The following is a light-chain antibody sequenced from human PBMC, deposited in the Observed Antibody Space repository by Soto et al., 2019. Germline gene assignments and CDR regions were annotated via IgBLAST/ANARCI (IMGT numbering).Light chain of an antibody. CDR3: QQSYGTPLT. J-gene: IGKJ4*01. CDR1: QSISSY. Sequence: DIQMTQSPSSLSASVGDRVTITCRASQSISSYLNWYQQKPGKAPELLIYAASSLQSGVPSRFSGSGSATDFTLTISSLQPEDFATYYCQQSYGTPLTFGGGTKVEIK. V-gene: IGKV1-39*01. CDR2: AAS.